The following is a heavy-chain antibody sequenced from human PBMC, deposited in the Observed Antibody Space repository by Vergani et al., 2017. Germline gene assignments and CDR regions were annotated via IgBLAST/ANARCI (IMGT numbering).Heavy chain of an antibody. CDR1: GFTFSSYS. Sequence: EVQLVESGGGLVQPGGSLRLSCAASGFTFSSYSMNWVRQAPGKGLEWVSYISSSSSTIYYADSVKGRFTISRDNAKNSLYLQMNSLRDEDTAVYYCARDAPPMIVVPPLLGAFDIWGQGTMVTVSS. J-gene: IGHJ3*02. V-gene: IGHV3-48*02. CDR2: ISSSSSTI. D-gene: IGHD3-22*01. CDR3: ARDAPPMIVVPPLLGAFDI.